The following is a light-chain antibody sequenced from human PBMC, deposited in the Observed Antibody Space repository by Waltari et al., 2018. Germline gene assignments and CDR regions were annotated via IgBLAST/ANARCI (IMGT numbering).Light chain of an antibody. CDR2: GAS. V-gene: IGKV4-1*01. Sequence: DIVMTQSPDSLAVSLGERATINCKSSQSVLHSVNNKNYLAWYQHTPGQPPKLLISGASTRWSGVPDRISGSGSGTDFTLTISSLQPEDVAVYFCQQYYSSSSITFGQGTRLEIK. J-gene: IGKJ5*01. CDR1: QSVLHSVNNKNY. CDR3: QQYYSSSSIT.